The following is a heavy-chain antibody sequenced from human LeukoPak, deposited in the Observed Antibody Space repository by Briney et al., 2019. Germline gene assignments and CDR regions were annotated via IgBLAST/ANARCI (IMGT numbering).Heavy chain of an antibody. D-gene: IGHD6-19*01. Sequence: ASVKVSCKASGYTFTGYYMHWVRQAPGQGLEWMGWISAYKGNTNYALKLQGRVTVTTDTSTSTAYMELRSLRSDDTAVYYCARVASSGWSTNYFFDYWGQGTLVTVSS. V-gene: IGHV1-18*04. CDR3: ARVASSGWSTNYFFDY. CDR1: GYTFTGYY. CDR2: ISAYKGNT. J-gene: IGHJ4*02.